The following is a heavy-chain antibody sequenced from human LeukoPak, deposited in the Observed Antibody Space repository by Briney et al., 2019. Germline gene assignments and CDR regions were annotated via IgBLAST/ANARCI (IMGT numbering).Heavy chain of an antibody. V-gene: IGHV3-30*03. CDR3: ARDVYSSSWYGDDY. J-gene: IGHJ4*02. CDR2: ISYHGSNK. Sequence: PGGSLRLSCAASGFTFSDYGMHWVRQAPGKGLEWVAVISYHGSNKYYADSVKGRFTISRDNSKNTLYLQMNSLRAEDTAVYYCARDVYSSSWYGDDYRGQGTLVTVSS. D-gene: IGHD6-13*01. CDR1: GFTFSDYG.